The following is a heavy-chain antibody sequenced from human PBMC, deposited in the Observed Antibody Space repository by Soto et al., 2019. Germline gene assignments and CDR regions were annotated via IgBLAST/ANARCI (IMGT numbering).Heavy chain of an antibody. V-gene: IGHV3-7*01. D-gene: IGHD2-2*01. CDR2: IKQDGSEK. J-gene: IGHJ3*02. CDR3: ARDDIVVVPAAMSYTDAFDI. Sequence: GGSLRLSCAASGFTFSSYWMSWVRQAPGKGLEWVANIKQDGSEKYYVDSVKGRFTISRDNAKNSLYLQMNSLRAEDTAVYYCARDDIVVVPAAMSYTDAFDIWGQGTMVTVSS. CDR1: GFTFSSYW.